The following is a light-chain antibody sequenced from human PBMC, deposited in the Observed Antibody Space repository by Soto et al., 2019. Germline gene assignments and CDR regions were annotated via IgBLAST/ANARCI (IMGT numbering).Light chain of an antibody. CDR3: QKYNRAPRT. CDR2: DAY. V-gene: IGKV1-27*01. CDR1: QGISHY. J-gene: IGKJ1*01. Sequence: DIQMTQSPSSLSASVGDRVTITCRASQGISHYLAWYQQRPGKVPKLLIYDAYTLQSGVPSRFSGSGSGTDFTLTISSLQPEDVATYYCQKYNRAPRTFGQGTKVEIK.